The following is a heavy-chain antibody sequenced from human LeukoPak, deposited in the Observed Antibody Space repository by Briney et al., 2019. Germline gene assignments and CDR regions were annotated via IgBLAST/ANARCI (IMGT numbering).Heavy chain of an antibody. CDR3: AKFGLDGSGAYIRDY. V-gene: IGHV3-30*02. J-gene: IGHJ4*02. CDR1: GFTFSSYG. Sequence: PGGSLRLSCAASGFTFSSYGMHWVRQAQGKGLEWVAFIRYDGSHKYYADSVKGRFTISRDNSKNTLYLQMNSLRDEDTAVYYCAKFGLDGSGAYIRDYWGQGTLVTVSS. D-gene: IGHD3-10*01. CDR2: IRYDGSHK.